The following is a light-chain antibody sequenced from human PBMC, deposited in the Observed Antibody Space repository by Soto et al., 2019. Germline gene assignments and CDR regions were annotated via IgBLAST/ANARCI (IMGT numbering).Light chain of an antibody. CDR2: DAS. CDR1: QSVSSY. Sequence: EIVLTQSPATLSLSPGERATLSCRASQSVSSYLAWYQQKPGQAPRLLIYDASNRATGIPARFTGSVSGTDFTITISSLEPVDFAVYYCQQRSNWPPYTFGQGPNLQIK. J-gene: IGKJ2*01. V-gene: IGKV3-11*01. CDR3: QQRSNWPPYT.